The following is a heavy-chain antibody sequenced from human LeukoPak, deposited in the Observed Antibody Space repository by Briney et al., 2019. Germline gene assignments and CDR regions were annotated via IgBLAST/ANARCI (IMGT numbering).Heavy chain of an antibody. D-gene: IGHD3-10*01. CDR2: IYYSGST. V-gene: IGHV4-39*07. J-gene: IGHJ4*02. CDR3: AREGSGSYYNPDY. Sequence: PSETLSLTCTVSGGSISSSSYYWGWIRQPPGKGLEWIGSIYYSGSTYYNPSLKSRVTISVDTSKNQFSLKLSSVTAADTAVYYCAREGSGSYYNPDYWGQGTLVTVSS. CDR1: GGSISSSSYY.